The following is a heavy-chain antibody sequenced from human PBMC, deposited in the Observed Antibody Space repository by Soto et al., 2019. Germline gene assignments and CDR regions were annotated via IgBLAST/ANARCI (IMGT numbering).Heavy chain of an antibody. CDR1: GVTFSTYA. CDR3: AIGRRKNSGRNKWFDP. CDR2: ISDTGGGT. Sequence: GGSLRLSCAASGVTFSTYAMAWVRQAPGKGLEWVSTISDTGGGTFYAGSVKGRFTISRDNSNNTLYLQMQRLRAEDTAIYFCAIGRRKNSGRNKWFDPWGRGNQVTVSS. D-gene: IGHD1-26*01. J-gene: IGHJ5*02. V-gene: IGHV3-23*01.